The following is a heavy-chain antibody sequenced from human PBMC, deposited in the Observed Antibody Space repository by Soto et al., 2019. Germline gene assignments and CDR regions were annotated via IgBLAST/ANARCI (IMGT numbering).Heavy chain of an antibody. CDR2: LNGGPGQT. CDR1: GYTFRTYG. Sequence: QVQVVQSGAEVKKPGASVKVSCKASGYTFRTYGMHWVRQAPGQSLEWMGWLNGGPGQTRYSQRFQDRLIITRDTSASTGYMALSSLRSEDTAVYYCARGKGMEENYFYYGLDIWGQGTTVTVSS. CDR3: ARGKGMEENYFYYGLDI. V-gene: IGHV1-3*01. D-gene: IGHD1-1*01. J-gene: IGHJ6*02.